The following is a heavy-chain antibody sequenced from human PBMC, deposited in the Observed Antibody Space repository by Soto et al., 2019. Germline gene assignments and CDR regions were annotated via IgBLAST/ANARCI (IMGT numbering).Heavy chain of an antibody. J-gene: IGHJ6*02. D-gene: IGHD5-18*01. Sequence: PSETLSLTCTVSGGSISSSSYYWGWIRQPPGKGLEWIGSIFYSGSTYYNPSLKSRVTISVDTSKNQFSLKLSSVTAADTAVYYCACIFSGGYNYGFHHYGMDVWGQGTTVTVSS. CDR2: IFYSGST. V-gene: IGHV4-39*01. CDR1: GGSISSSSYY. CDR3: ACIFSGGYNYGFHHYGMDV.